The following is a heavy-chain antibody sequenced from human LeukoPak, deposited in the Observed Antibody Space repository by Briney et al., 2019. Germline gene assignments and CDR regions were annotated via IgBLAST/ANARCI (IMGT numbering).Heavy chain of an antibody. D-gene: IGHD6-13*01. CDR3: ARDSGRIAAVGTTHYYGMDV. Sequence: PSETLSLTCTVFGDSISNYYWSWLRQPAGKGLEWIGRFYSSGNVKYNSSLQSRVIVSVDTPKNQFSLKLTSVTAADTAVYYCARDSGRIAAVGTTHYYGMDVWGPGTTVTVSS. CDR2: FYSSGNV. J-gene: IGHJ6*02. CDR1: GDSISNYY. V-gene: IGHV4-4*07.